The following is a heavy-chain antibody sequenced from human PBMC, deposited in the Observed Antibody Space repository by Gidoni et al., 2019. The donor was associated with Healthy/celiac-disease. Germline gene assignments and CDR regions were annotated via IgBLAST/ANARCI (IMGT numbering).Heavy chain of an antibody. CDR2: SSGSGGST. CDR3: AKGRSGEIDY. CDR1: GFTFSSYA. V-gene: IGHV3-23*01. D-gene: IGHD1-1*01. J-gene: IGHJ4*02. Sequence: VQLLESGGGLVQPGGSLRLSCAASGFTFSSYAMSWVRQAPGKGLGWVLASSGSGGSTYYADSVKGRFTISRDNSKNTLYLQMNSLRAEDTAVYYCAKGRSGEIDYWGQGTLVTVSS.